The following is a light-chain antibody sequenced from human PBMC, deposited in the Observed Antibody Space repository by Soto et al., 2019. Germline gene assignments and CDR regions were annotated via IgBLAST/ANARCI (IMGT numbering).Light chain of an antibody. V-gene: IGKV3-20*01. J-gene: IGKJ1*01. Sequence: EIVLTQSPGTLSLSPGERATLSCRASQSVSSSYLAWYQQKPGQAPRLLIYGASSRATGIPDRFSGSGSGTDFTLTIGRLEPEDFAVYYCQQYGSSLRTFGQGTKVDIK. CDR3: QQYGSSLRT. CDR1: QSVSSSY. CDR2: GAS.